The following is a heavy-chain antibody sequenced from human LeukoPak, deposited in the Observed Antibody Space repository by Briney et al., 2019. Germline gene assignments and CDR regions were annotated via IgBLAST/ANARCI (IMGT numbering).Heavy chain of an antibody. Sequence: ASETLSLTCTVSGGSVSSTTYYWSWVRQPPGKGLEWIASINYSGSTYYNPSLKSRVTISVDTSENQFSLKLSSVTAADTAVYYCARYVVYGSGKYYFAYWGQGTLVTVSS. D-gene: IGHD3-10*01. CDR1: GGSVSSTTYY. V-gene: IGHV4-39*01. CDR3: ARYVVYGSGKYYFAY. CDR2: INYSGST. J-gene: IGHJ4*02.